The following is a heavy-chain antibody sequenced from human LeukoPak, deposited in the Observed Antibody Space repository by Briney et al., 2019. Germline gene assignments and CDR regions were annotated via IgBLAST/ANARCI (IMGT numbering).Heavy chain of an antibody. CDR2: INPNSGGT. CDR1: GYTFTGYY. CDR3: ARGVVPYNWFDP. V-gene: IGHV1-2*02. J-gene: IGHJ5*02. Sequence: ASVKVSRKASGYTFTGYYMHWVRQAPGRGLEWMGWINPNSGGTNYAQKFQGRVTMTRDTSISTAYMELSRLRSDDTAVYYCARGVVPYNWFDPWGQGTLVTVSS. D-gene: IGHD2-15*01.